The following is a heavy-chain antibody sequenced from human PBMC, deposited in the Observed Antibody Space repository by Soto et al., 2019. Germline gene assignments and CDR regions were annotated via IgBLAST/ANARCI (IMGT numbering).Heavy chain of an antibody. V-gene: IGHV4-34*01. D-gene: IGHD3-22*01. CDR3: ARVSYYDSSGYYQPYYYYGMDV. J-gene: IGHJ6*02. CDR1: GGSFSVYY. Sequence: PSETLSLTCAVYGGSFSVYYWSWIRQPPGKGLEWIGEINHSGSTNYNPSLKSRVTISVDTSKNQFSLKLSSVTAADTAVYYCARVSYYDSSGYYQPYYYYGMDVWGQGTTVTVSS. CDR2: INHSGST.